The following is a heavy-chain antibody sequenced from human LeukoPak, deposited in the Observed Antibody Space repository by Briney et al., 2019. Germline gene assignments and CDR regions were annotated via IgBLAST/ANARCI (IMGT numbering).Heavy chain of an antibody. Sequence: GGSLRLSCAASGFIFSDYNMNWVRQAPGKGLEWVSYISSGSSTIYYADSVKGRFTISRDNAKNSLYLQMNSLRAEDTAVYYCARVEGYGDYDYWGQGTLVTVSS. CDR2: ISSGSSTI. D-gene: IGHD4-17*01. CDR3: ARVEGYGDYDY. V-gene: IGHV3-48*04. J-gene: IGHJ4*02. CDR1: GFIFSDYN.